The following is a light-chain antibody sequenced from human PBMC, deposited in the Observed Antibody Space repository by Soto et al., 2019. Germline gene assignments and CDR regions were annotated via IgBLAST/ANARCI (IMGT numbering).Light chain of an antibody. CDR1: SSDVGGYNY. V-gene: IGLV2-8*01. Sequence: QSALTQPPSASGSPGQSVTISCTGTSSDVGGYNYVSWYQQHPGKAPKPMIYEVSKRPSGVPDRFSGSKSGNTASLTVSGRQAEDEANYYCSSYAGRNNYVVFGGGTKVTVL. CDR3: SSYAGRNNYVV. CDR2: EVS. J-gene: IGLJ2*01.